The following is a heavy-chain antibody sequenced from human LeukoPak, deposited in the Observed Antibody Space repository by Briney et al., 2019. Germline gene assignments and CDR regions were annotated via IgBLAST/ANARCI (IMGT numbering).Heavy chain of an antibody. D-gene: IGHD3-22*01. CDR1: GGSFSGYY. CDR2: INHSGST. V-gene: IGHV4-34*01. Sequence: PSETLSLTCAVYGGSFSGYYWSWIRQPPGKGLEWIGEINHSGSTNYNPSLKSRVTISVDTSKNQFSLKLSSVTAADTAVYYCARPSSGYYYGRGVYYFDYWGQGTLVTVSS. CDR3: ARPSSGYYYGRGVYYFDY. J-gene: IGHJ4*02.